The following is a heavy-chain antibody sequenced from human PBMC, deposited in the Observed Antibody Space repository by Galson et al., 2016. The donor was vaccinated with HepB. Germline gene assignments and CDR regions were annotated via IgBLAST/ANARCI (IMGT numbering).Heavy chain of an antibody. Sequence: SLRLSCAVSGFTFGSYSMNWVRQAPGKGLEWVSYISSTSNTIFYADSVQGRFTISRDNAKNSLYLQMNSLRDEDTAVYYCARDGSYCGGDCYSFHYGLGVWGQGTTVTVSS. CDR1: GFTFGSYS. J-gene: IGHJ6*02. D-gene: IGHD2-21*02. CDR2: ISSTSNTI. V-gene: IGHV3-48*02. CDR3: ARDGSYCGGDCYSFHYGLGV.